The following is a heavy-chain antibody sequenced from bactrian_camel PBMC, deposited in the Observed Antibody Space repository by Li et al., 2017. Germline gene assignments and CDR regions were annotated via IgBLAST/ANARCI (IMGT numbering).Heavy chain of an antibody. CDR3: AMSFQLPCLGSDERAYDS. J-gene: IGHJ6*01. D-gene: IGHD4*01. CDR1: GATAGRHC. V-gene: IGHV3S25*01. Sequence: ESGGGSVRTGGSLRLSCAASGATAGRHCMAWFRQVPGKERETVASIRTGYPFTSDYHASVEGRFTISQDNAKNAVYLQMDSLQPEDTAMYICAMSFQLPCLGSDERAYDSWGQGTQVTVS. CDR2: IRTGYPFTS.